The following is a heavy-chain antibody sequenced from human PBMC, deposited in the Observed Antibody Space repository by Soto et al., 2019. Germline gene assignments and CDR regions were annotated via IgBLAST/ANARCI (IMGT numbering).Heavy chain of an antibody. V-gene: IGHV3-23*01. CDR1: GFTFSDYA. Sequence: EVQLLESGGGLVQPGGSLRLSCAASGFTFSDYAMNWVRQAPGKGLEWVSGISGSGGDTYYADSVNGRFTISRDNSNNTLYLQMSSLRAEDTAVYLCAKGGCSGVSCGWFDPWGQGTLVTVSS. CDR2: ISGSGGDT. CDR3: AKGGCSGVSCGWFDP. D-gene: IGHD2-15*01. J-gene: IGHJ5*02.